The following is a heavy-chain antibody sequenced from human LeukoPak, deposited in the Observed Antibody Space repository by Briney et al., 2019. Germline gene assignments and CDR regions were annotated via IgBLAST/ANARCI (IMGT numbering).Heavy chain of an antibody. Sequence: GGSLRLSCAASGFTFSSYAMSWVRQAPGKGLEWVSAISGSGGSTYYADSVKGRFTISRDNAKNMLYLQMNSPRAEDTAVYYCARGADTGYSSDSWGQGTLVTVSS. CDR2: ISGSGGST. CDR3: ARGADTGYSSDS. V-gene: IGHV3-23*01. D-gene: IGHD6-19*01. CDR1: GFTFSSYA. J-gene: IGHJ5*02.